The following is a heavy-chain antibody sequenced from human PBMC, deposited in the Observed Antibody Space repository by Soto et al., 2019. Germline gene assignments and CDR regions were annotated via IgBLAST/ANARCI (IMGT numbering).Heavy chain of an antibody. V-gene: IGHV4-30-2*03. Sequence: SETLSLTCAVSGGSISSGGYSWRWIRQPPGKGLEWIGTIYHSGSTYYNPSLKSRVTISVDTSKNQFSLKLSSVTAADTAVYYCASSGWFDPWGQGTLVTVSS. CDR1: GGSISSGGYS. CDR3: ASSGWFDP. CDR2: IYHSGST. J-gene: IGHJ5*02.